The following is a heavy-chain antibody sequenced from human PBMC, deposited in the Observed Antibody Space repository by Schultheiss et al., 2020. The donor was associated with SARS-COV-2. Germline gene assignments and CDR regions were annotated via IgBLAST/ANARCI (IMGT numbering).Heavy chain of an antibody. Sequence: SETLSLTCAVYGGSFSGYYWNWIRLTPGKGLEWIGDINHSGKTNYNPSLKNRVTISLDTSKKQFSLQLSSVTVADTAVYYCANLHMSGPYNWFDPWGQGTLVTVSS. V-gene: IGHV4-34*01. D-gene: IGHD2-21*01. CDR3: ANLHMSGPYNWFDP. CDR1: GGSFSGYY. CDR2: INHSGKT. J-gene: IGHJ5*02.